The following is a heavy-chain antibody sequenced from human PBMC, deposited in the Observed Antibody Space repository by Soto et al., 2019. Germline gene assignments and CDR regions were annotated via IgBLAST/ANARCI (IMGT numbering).Heavy chain of an antibody. Sequence: EVQLLESGRGLVQPGGSLRLSCAASGFTFSSYAMSWVRQAPGKGLEWVSAISGSGGSTYYADSVKGRFTISRDNSKNTVYLKMNSLRAEDTAVYYCAKAVTAMDYKFDYWGQGTLVTVSS. V-gene: IGHV3-23*01. J-gene: IGHJ4*02. CDR3: AKAVTAMDYKFDY. D-gene: IGHD5-18*01. CDR2: ISGSGGST. CDR1: GFTFSSYA.